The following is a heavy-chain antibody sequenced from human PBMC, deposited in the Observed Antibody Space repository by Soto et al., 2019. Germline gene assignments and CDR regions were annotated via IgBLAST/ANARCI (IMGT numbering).Heavy chain of an antibody. Sequence: PSETLSLTCAVYGGSFSGYYWSWIRQPPGKGLEWIGEINHSGSTNYNPSLKSRVTISVDTSKNQFSLKLSSVTAADTAVYYCARDGNYYGSGSYRLYYYYGMDVWGQGTTVNVSS. CDR3: ARDGNYYGSGSYRLYYYYGMDV. CDR1: GGSFSGYY. D-gene: IGHD3-10*01. CDR2: INHSGST. J-gene: IGHJ6*02. V-gene: IGHV4-34*01.